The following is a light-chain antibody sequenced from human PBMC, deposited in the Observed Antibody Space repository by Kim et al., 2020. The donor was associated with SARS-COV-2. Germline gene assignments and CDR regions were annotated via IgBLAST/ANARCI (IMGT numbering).Light chain of an antibody. CDR3: YSYTNSQTSV. V-gene: IGLV2-14*03. CDR1: SSDVGGYDY. Sequence: GQSITISCTGTSSDVGGYDYVAWYQQHPGNAPKLMIYDVNKRPSGIPDRFSGSKSGYTASLTISWLQTDDEASYYCYSYTNSQTSVFGGGTQLTVL. CDR2: DVN. J-gene: IGLJ3*02.